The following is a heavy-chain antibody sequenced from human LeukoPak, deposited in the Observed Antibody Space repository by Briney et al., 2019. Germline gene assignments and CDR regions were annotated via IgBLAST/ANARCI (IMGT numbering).Heavy chain of an antibody. CDR3: ARDLSAAIGDTPFDY. J-gene: IGHJ4*02. CDR2: IYYSGST. CDR1: GGSISSSSYY. Sequence: PSETLSLTCTVSGGSISSSSYYWGWIRQPPGKGLEWIGSIYYSGSTYYNPSLKSRVTISVDTPKNQFSLKLSSVTAADTAVYYCARDLSAAIGDTPFDYWGQGTLVTVSS. D-gene: IGHD2-2*01. V-gene: IGHV4-39*07.